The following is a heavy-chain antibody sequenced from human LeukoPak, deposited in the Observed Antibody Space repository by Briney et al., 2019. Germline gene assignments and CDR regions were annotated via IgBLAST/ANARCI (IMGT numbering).Heavy chain of an antibody. J-gene: IGHJ5*02. Sequence: ASVKVSCKASGYTFTSYGISWVRQAPGQGLEWMGWISAYNGNTNYAQKLQGRVTMTTDTSTSTAYMELRSLRSDDTAVYYCARDGRGIVVVPAAIDWFDPWGQGTPVTVSS. CDR2: ISAYNGNT. CDR3: ARDGRGIVVVPAAIDWFDP. CDR1: GYTFTSYG. D-gene: IGHD2-2*02. V-gene: IGHV1-18*01.